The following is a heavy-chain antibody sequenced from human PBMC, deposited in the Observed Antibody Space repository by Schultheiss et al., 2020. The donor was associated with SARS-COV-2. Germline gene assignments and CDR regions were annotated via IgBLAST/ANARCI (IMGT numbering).Heavy chain of an antibody. Sequence: SQTLSLTCTVSGGSISSYYWSWLRQPPGKGLEWIGYIYYSGSTYYNPSLKSRVTISVDTSKNQFSLQLNSVTPEDTAVYYCASVMNTYYYDSSGYSGFDPWGQGTLVTVSS. CDR2: IYYSGST. J-gene: IGHJ5*02. V-gene: IGHV4-59*12. CDR3: ASVMNTYYYDSSGYSGFDP. CDR1: GGSISSYY. D-gene: IGHD3-22*01.